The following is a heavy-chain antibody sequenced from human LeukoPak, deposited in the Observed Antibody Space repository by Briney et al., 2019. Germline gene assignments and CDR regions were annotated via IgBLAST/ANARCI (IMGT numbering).Heavy chain of an antibody. D-gene: IGHD2-2*01. J-gene: IGHJ4*02. Sequence: PSETLSLTCTVSGYSISSGYYWGWIRQPPGKGLEWIGSIYHSGSTYYNPSLKSRVTISVDTSKNQFSLKLSSVTAADTAVYYCASLPPEGYCSSTSCYGYWGQGTLVTVSS. CDR3: ASLPPEGYCSSTSCYGY. V-gene: IGHV4-38-2*02. CDR1: GYSISSGYY. CDR2: IYHSGST.